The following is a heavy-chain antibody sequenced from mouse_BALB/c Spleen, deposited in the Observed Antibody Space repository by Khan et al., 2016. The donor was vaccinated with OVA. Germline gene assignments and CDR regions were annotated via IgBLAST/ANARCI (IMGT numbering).Heavy chain of an antibody. V-gene: IGHV5-6*01. J-gene: IGHJ3*01. CDR2: ISPGGDYT. CDR1: GFTFSSYS. CDR3: AELLTGSFAY. D-gene: IGHD4-1*01. Sequence: EVELVESGGDLVKPGGSLKLSCTASGFTFSSYSMSWVRQTPDKRLEWVASISPGGDYTYYPDSVKGRFTFSIDNATNTPYLQLRDLKSEDTAVYYCAELLTGSFAYWGQGTLVTVSA.